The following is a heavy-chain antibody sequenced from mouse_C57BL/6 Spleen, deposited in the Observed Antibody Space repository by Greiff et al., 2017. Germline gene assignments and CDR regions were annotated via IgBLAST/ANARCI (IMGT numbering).Heavy chain of an antibody. J-gene: IGHJ2*01. V-gene: IGHV1-80*01. CDR1: GYAFSSYW. CDR2: IYPGDGDT. D-gene: IGHD4-1*01. Sequence: LQESGAELVKPGASVKISCKASGYAFSSYWLNWVKQRPGKGLEWIGQIYPGDGDTNYNGKFKGKATLTADQSSSTAYMQLSSLTSEDSAVYFCARDYNWDGGLFDYWGQGTTLTVSS. CDR3: ARDYNWDGGLFDY.